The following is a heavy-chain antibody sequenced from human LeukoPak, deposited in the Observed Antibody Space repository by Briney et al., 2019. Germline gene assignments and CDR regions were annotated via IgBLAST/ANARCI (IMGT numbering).Heavy chain of an antibody. CDR2: ISTYNGNT. CDR1: DYTFTSYG. J-gene: IGHJ4*02. CDR3: ARGGPFSIAAARVYYFDY. Sequence: ASVKVSCKASDYTFTSYGISWVRQAPGQGLEWMGWISTYNGNTNYAQKLQGRVTMTTDTSTSTAYMELRSLRSDDTAMYYCARGGPFSIAAARVYYFDYWGRGTLVTVSS. V-gene: IGHV1-18*01. D-gene: IGHD6-13*01.